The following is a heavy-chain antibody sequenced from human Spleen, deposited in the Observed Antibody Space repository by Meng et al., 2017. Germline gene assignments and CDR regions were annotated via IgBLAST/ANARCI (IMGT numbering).Heavy chain of an antibody. CDR3: AKDWSDTTFDY. CDR2: IYWNDNK. J-gene: IGHJ4*02. D-gene: IGHD3-9*01. CDR1: GFSLSTSGVG. Sequence: SGPTLVKPTQTLTLTRTFSGFSLSTSGVGVGWIRQPPGKALEWLALIYWNDNKYYSPSLKSRLTITKDTSKNQVVLTMTNMDPVDTATYYCAKDWSDTTFDYWGQGTLVTVSS. V-gene: IGHV2-5*01.